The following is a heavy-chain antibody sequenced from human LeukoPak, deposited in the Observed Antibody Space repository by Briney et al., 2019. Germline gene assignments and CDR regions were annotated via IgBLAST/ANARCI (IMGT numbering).Heavy chain of an antibody. CDR1: GGSISSGGYY. CDR3: ARGRYSGSYSDY. CDR2: IYYSGST. J-gene: IGHJ4*02. D-gene: IGHD1-26*01. Sequence: SETLSLTCTVSGGSISSGGYYWSWIRQHPGKGLEWIGYIYYSGSTYYNPSLKSRVTISVDTSKNQSSLKLSSVTAADTAVYYCARGRYSGSYSDYWGQGTLVTVSS. V-gene: IGHV4-31*03.